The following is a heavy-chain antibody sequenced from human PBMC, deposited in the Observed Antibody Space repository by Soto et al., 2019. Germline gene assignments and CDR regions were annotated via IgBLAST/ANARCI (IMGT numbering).Heavy chain of an antibody. V-gene: IGHV4-30-4*01. CDR1: GASVAGGSYY. CDR3: ARDTYSGYDFGL. Sequence: PSETLSLTCSVSGASVAGGSYYWSWVQQPPGKGLEWIGYIPSRGRPFYNPSLTSRGTISADTSKNQLSLQLTSVTTADTAVYYCARDTYSGYDFGLWGQGTLVTVYS. D-gene: IGHD5-12*01. J-gene: IGHJ5*02. CDR2: IPSRGRP.